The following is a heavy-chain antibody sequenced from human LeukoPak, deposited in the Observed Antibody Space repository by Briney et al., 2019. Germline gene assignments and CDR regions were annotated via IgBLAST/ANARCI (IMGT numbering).Heavy chain of an antibody. CDR1: GGTFSSYA. CDR2: IIPIFGTA. Sequence: ASVKVSCKASGGTFSSYAISWVRQAPGQGLEWMGGIIPIFGTANYAQKFQGRVTITTDESTSTAYMELSSLRSEDTAVYYCAREDVVEMATIGLAYWGQGTLVTVSS. CDR3: AREDVVEMATIGLAY. D-gene: IGHD5-24*01. J-gene: IGHJ4*02. V-gene: IGHV1-69*05.